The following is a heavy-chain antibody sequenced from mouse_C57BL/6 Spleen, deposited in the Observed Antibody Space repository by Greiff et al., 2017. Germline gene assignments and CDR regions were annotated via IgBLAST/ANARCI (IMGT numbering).Heavy chain of an antibody. V-gene: IGHV1-50*01. J-gene: IGHJ3*01. CDR1: GYTFTSYW. CDR2: IDPSDSYT. Sequence: VQLQQSGAELVKPGASVKLSCKASGYTFTSYWMQWVKQRPGQGLEWIGEIDPSDSYTNYNQKFKGKATLTVDTSSSTAYMQLSSLTSEDSAVYYYARSGGNHSFFAYWGQGTLVTVSA. CDR3: ARSGGNHSFFAY. D-gene: IGHD1-1*02.